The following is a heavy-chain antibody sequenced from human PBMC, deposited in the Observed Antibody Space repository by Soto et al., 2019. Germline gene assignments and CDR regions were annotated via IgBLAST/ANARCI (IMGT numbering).Heavy chain of an antibody. CDR1: GFMFSAYT. CDR2: ISDDSSYI. CDR3: ATPYYFNH. V-gene: IGHV3-21*01. D-gene: IGHD3-16*01. J-gene: IGHJ1*01. Sequence: SLRLSCAASGFMFSAYTMTWVRQAPGKGLEWLSSISDDSSYIDYADSLRGRFTVSRDNARNSLYLQMDSLGAEDTGVYYCATPYYFNHWGPGTLVTVSS.